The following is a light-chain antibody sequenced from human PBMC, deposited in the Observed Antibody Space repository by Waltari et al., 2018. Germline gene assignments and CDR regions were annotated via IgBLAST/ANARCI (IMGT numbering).Light chain of an antibody. V-gene: IGLV1-51*02. CDR2: ENT. CDR1: SSNIGNNY. J-gene: IGLJ7*01. CDR3: GTWDSSLSGAV. Sequence: QSVLTQSPSVSAAPGQRVTISCSGGSSNIGNNYVSWYRQFPGTAPKLLIYENTERPSGIPGRFSGSKSGTSATLDITGLQAGDEADYYCGTWDSSLSGAVCGGGTHLTVL.